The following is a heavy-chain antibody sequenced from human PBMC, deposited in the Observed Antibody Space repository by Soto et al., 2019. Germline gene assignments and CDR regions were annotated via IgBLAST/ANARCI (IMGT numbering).Heavy chain of an antibody. D-gene: IGHD2-2*01. CDR2: MNPNSGNT. CDR1: GYTFTSYD. V-gene: IGHV1-8*01. Sequence: ASVKVSCKASGYTFTSYDINWVRQATGQGLEWMGWMNPNSGNTGYAQKFQGRVTMTRNTSISTAYMELSSLRSEDTAGYYCARGVLDQLLYFYYYYYMDVWGKGTTVTVSS. J-gene: IGHJ6*03. CDR3: ARGVLDQLLYFYYYYYMDV.